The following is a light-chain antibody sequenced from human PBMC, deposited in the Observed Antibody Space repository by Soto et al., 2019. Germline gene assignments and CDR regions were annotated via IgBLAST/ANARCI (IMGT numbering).Light chain of an antibody. Sequence: DIQLTQSPSFLSASVGDRVTINCRASQGISSYLAWYQQPPGKAPKLLIYGASTLQRGVSSRFSGSGSGTEFTLTISSLQPEDFATYYCQHLNTYPRTFGQGTKLEVK. J-gene: IGKJ2*01. CDR1: QGISSY. CDR2: GAS. CDR3: QHLNTYPRT. V-gene: IGKV1-9*01.